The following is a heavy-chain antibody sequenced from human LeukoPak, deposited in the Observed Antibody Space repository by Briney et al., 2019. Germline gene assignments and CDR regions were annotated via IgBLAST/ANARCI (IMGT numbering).Heavy chain of an antibody. CDR2: IYYSGST. CDR1: GGSISSYY. Sequence: PSETLSLTCTVSGGSISSYYWSWIRQPPGKGLEWIGYIYYSGSTNYNPSLKSRVTISVDTSKNQFSLKLSSVTAADTAVYYCARDQHYDILTGYVGWFDPWGQGTLVTVSS. CDR3: ARDQHYDILTGYVGWFDP. V-gene: IGHV4-59*01. J-gene: IGHJ5*02. D-gene: IGHD3-9*01.